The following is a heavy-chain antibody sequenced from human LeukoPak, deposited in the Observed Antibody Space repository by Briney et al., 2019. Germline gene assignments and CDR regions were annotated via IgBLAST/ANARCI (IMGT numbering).Heavy chain of an antibody. CDR2: ISGSGGST. Sequence: GGSLRLSCAASGFTFSSYAMSWVRQAPGKGLEWVSAISGSGGSTYYADSVKGRFTISRDNSKNTLYLQMNSLRAEDTAVYYCASVYDSSGYRFDYWGQGTLVTVSS. V-gene: IGHV3-23*01. D-gene: IGHD3-22*01. CDR3: ASVYDSSGYRFDY. J-gene: IGHJ4*02. CDR1: GFTFSSYA.